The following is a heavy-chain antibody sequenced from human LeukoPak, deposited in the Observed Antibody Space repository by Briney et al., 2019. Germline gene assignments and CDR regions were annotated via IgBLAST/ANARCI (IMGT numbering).Heavy chain of an antibody. CDR1: GGSISSYY. CDR3: FKHKPAYEILTGYYPEYYFDY. D-gene: IGHD3-9*01. Sequence: SETLSLTCTVSGGSISSYYWSWIRQPAWNRLHLIRRIYTSGSTNYNPSLKSRVTMSVDTSKNLFSLKLSSVTAADTAVYFCFKHKPAYEILTGYYPEYYFDYWGQGTLVTVSS. V-gene: IGHV4-4*07. CDR2: IYTSGST. J-gene: IGHJ4*02.